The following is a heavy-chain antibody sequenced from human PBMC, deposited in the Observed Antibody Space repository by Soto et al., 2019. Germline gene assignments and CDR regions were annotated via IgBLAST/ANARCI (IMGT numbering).Heavy chain of an antibody. D-gene: IGHD2-2*01. J-gene: IGHJ4*02. V-gene: IGHV1-46*01. CDR1: GYFFASYS. CDR2: INPSVGST. Sequence: QVQLVQSGAEVKKPGASVKVSCKASGYFFASYSMHWVRQAPGQGLEWMGVINPSVGSTSYVEKFQGRVTMTRDTSTSTVYMELSSLRSEDTAVYYCARESAGRDEFESSSDFDYWGQGTLVTVSS. CDR3: ARESAGRDEFESSSDFDY.